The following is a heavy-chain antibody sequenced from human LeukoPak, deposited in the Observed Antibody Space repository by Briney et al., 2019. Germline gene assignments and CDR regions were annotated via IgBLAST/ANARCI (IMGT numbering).Heavy chain of an antibody. CDR2: IYTSGST. CDR1: GGSISSGSYY. J-gene: IGHJ5*02. Sequence: SETLSLTCTVSGGSISSGSYYWSWIRQPAGKGLEWIGRIYTSGSTNYNPSLKSRVTISVDTSKNQYSLKLSSVTAADTAVYYCARVFGAHRYYDFWSGYDNWFDPWGQGTLVTVSS. V-gene: IGHV4-61*02. CDR3: ARVFGAHRYYDFWSGYDNWFDP. D-gene: IGHD3-3*01.